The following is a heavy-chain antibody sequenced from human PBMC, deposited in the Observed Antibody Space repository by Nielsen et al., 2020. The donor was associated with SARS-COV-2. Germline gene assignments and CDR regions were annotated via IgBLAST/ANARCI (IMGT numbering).Heavy chain of an antibody. J-gene: IGHJ4*02. V-gene: IGHV3-30*04. Sequence: VRQAPGKGLEWAAVISYDGSNKYYADSVKGRFTISRDNSKNTLYLQMNSLRAEDTAVYYCARFTVTANKTDYWGQGTLVTVSS. CDR3: ARFTVTANKTDY. CDR2: ISYDGSNK. D-gene: IGHD2-21*02.